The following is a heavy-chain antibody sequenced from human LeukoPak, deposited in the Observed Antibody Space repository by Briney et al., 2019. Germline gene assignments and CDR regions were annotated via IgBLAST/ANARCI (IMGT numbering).Heavy chain of an antibody. V-gene: IGHV3-23*01. Sequence: GGSLRLSCAASGFTFSSYAMSWVRQAPGKGLEWVSAIGGSGGSTYYADSVKGRFTISRDNSKNTLYLQMNSLRAEDTAVYYCAKDRDITMIVVVTPFDYWGQGTLVTVSS. D-gene: IGHD3-22*01. J-gene: IGHJ4*02. CDR3: AKDRDITMIVVVTPFDY. CDR2: IGGSGGST. CDR1: GFTFSSYA.